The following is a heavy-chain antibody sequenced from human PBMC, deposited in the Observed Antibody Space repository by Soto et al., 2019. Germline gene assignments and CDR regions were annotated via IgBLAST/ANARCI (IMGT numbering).Heavy chain of an antibody. CDR3: ARDAIAAAGTKFDY. V-gene: IGHV1-3*01. J-gene: IGHJ4*02. D-gene: IGHD6-13*01. CDR1: GYTFTSFA. Sequence: ASVKFSCKASGYTFTSFAMHWVRQAPGQMLECMVWINAGNGNTKYXXKFQGRVXXTRDRAGSTAXMELSXLRSEDTAVXYCARDAIAAAGTKFDYWRQGTLVTVSS. CDR2: INAGNGNT.